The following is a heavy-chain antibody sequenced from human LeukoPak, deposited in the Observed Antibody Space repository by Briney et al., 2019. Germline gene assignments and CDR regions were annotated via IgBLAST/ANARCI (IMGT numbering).Heavy chain of an antibody. D-gene: IGHD6-19*01. Sequence: GGSLRLSCAASGFTFSSYEMHWVRQAPGKGLEWVAFIRYDGSNKYYADSVKGRFTISRDNSKNTLYLQMNSLRAEDTAVYYCAKGTAVAGDWYFDLWGRGTLVTVSS. V-gene: IGHV3-30*02. CDR1: GFTFSSYE. CDR2: IRYDGSNK. CDR3: AKGTAVAGDWYFDL. J-gene: IGHJ2*01.